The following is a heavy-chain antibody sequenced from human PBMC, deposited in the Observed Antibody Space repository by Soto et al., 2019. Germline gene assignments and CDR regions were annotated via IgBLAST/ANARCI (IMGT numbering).Heavy chain of an antibody. Sequence: SETLSLTCTVSVGSISSSSYYWGWILQPPGKGLEWIGSIYYSGSTYYNPSLKSRVTISVDTSKNQFSLKLSSVTAADTAVYYCARQSSGWMDFDYWSQGTLVTVSS. J-gene: IGHJ4*02. V-gene: IGHV4-39*01. CDR3: ARQSSGWMDFDY. CDR1: VGSISSSSYY. CDR2: IYYSGST. D-gene: IGHD6-19*01.